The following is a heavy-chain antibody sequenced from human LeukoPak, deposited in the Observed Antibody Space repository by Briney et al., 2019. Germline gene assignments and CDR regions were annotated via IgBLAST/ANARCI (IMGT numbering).Heavy chain of an antibody. J-gene: IGHJ4*02. Sequence: AGGSLRLSCVASGFTFDDYAMHWVRQAPGKGLEWVSGISWNSGSIGYADSVKGRFTISRDNAKNSLYLQMNSLRAEDTALYYCAKAKRYFDWGTGIDYWGQGTLVTVSS. CDR2: ISWNSGSI. D-gene: IGHD3-9*01. V-gene: IGHV3-9*01. CDR1: GFTFDDYA. CDR3: AKAKRYFDWGTGIDY.